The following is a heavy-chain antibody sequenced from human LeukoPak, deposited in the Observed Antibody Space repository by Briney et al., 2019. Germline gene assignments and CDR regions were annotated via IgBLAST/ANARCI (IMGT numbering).Heavy chain of an antibody. J-gene: IGHJ4*02. CDR1: GFTFSSYA. V-gene: IGHV3-23*01. D-gene: IGHD2-2*01. CDR2: ISGSGVST. Sequence: PGGSLRLSCAASGFTFSSYAMSWVRQAPGQGLEWVSAISGSGVSTYYADSVNARFTISRDNSTTTLYLQMNSLRGEDTAVYYCAKEEIPVLWGQGTLVTVSS. CDR3: AKEEIPVL.